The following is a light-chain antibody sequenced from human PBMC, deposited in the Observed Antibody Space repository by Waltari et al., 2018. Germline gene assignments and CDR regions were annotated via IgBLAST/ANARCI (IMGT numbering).Light chain of an antibody. CDR1: SLRSYY. J-gene: IGLJ1*01. CDR3: NSRDSNGNPFV. Sequence: SSELTHDPAVSVALGQPVRITCQGDSLRSYYANWYRQKPGQAPLLVMYGKNNRPSGIPDRLSGSYSGDTASLTITGAQAEDEADYCCNSRDSNGNPFVFGPATKVTVL. CDR2: GKN. V-gene: IGLV3-19*01.